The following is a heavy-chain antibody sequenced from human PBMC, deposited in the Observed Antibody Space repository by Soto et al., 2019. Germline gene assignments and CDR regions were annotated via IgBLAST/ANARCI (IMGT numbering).Heavy chain of an antibody. CDR2: IYHSGST. CDR3: ARDGGSQGYGMDV. D-gene: IGHD1-26*01. J-gene: IGHJ6*02. Sequence: ASETLSLTCTVSGGSISSGGYYWSWIRQHPGKGLEWIGYIYHSGSTYYNPSLKSRVTISVDTSKNHFSLKLSSVTAADTAVYYCARDGGSQGYGMDVWGQGTTVTVS. V-gene: IGHV4-31*03. CDR1: GGSISSGGYY.